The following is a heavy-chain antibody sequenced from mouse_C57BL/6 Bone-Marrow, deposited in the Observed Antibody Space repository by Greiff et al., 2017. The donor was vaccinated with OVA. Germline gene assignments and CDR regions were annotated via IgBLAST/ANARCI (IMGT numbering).Heavy chain of an antibody. CDR3: AGSYYGYFDY. V-gene: IGHV1-81*01. D-gene: IGHD1-1*01. Sequence: VQLQQSGAELARPGASVKLSCKASGYTFTSYGISWVKQRTGQGLEWIGEIYPRSGNTYYNEKLKGKATLTADKSSSTAYMALRSLTSEDSAVYFCAGSYYGYFDYWGQGTTLTVSS. J-gene: IGHJ2*01. CDR1: GYTFTSYG. CDR2: IYPRSGNT.